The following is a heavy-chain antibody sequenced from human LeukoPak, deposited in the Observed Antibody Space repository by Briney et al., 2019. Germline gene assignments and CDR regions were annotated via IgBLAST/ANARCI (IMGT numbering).Heavy chain of an antibody. CDR2: IYSGGST. CDR3: ARILYDFWSGYSFDY. D-gene: IGHD3-3*01. Sequence: GGSLRLSCAASGFTVSSNYMSWVRQAQGKGLEWVSVIYSGGSTYYADSVKGRFTISRHNSKNTLYLQMNSLRAEDTAVYYCARILYDFWSGYSFDYWGQGTLVTVSS. V-gene: IGHV3-53*04. CDR1: GFTVSSNY. J-gene: IGHJ4*02.